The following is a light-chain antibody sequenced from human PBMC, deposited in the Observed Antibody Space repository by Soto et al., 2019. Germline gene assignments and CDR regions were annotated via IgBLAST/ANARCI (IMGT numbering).Light chain of an antibody. V-gene: IGKV3-20*01. CDR3: QQYGSSPST. CDR2: GAS. CDR1: QSVSSGY. Sequence: IVLTQSPGTLSLSPGERATLSCRASQSVSSGYLAWYQQTPGQAPRLLIYGASSRATGIPDRFSGSGSGTDFTLTISRVEPEDFAVYYCQQYGSSPSTFGQGTRLEIK. J-gene: IGKJ5*01.